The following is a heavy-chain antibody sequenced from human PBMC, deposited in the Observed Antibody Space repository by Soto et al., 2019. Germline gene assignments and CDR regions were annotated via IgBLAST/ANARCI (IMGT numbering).Heavy chain of an antibody. CDR2: ISWNSGSI. J-gene: IGHJ6*03. V-gene: IGHV3-9*01. D-gene: IGHD4-17*01. CDR3: AKATTAYYYMDV. Sequence: EVQLVESGGGLVQPGRSLRLSCAASGFTFDDYAMHWVRQAPGKGLEWVSGISWNSGSIGYADSVKGRFTISRDNAKNSLYLQMNSLRAEDTALYYCAKATTAYYYMDVWGKGTTVTVSS. CDR1: GFTFDDYA.